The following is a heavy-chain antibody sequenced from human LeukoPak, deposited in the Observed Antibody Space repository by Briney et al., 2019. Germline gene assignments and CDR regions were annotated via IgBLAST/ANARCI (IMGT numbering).Heavy chain of an antibody. J-gene: IGHJ5*02. CDR1: GYIFTGYY. V-gene: IGHV1-2*02. CDR2: INPNSGGT. D-gene: IGHD3-10*01. Sequence: ASVKVSCKASGYIFTGYYMHWVRQAPGQGLEWMGWINPNSGGTNYAQKFQDRVTMTRDTSISTAYMELSLLRSDDTAVYYCARGDYYGSGKVVAAWGQGTLVTVSS. CDR3: ARGDYYGSGKVVAA.